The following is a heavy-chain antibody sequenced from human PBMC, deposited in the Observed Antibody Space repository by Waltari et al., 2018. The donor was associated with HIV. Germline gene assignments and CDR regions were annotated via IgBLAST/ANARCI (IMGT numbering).Heavy chain of an antibody. CDR3: TSTGGGITDY. V-gene: IGHV3-15*01. CDR1: GFTLPNAW. Sequence: EVQLVESGGGTVKPGESLRLSCAASGFTLPNAWMSWVRQAPGKGLEWVGRIKSEDDGGTTDYAAPVKGRFTISRDDSKNALYLQMNSLKTEDTALYYCTSTGGGITDYWGQGTLVTVSS. CDR2: IKSEDDGGTT. D-gene: IGHD2-15*01. J-gene: IGHJ4*02.